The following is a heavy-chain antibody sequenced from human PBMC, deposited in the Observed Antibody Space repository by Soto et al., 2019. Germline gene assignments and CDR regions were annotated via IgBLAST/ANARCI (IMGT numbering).Heavy chain of an antibody. V-gene: IGHV1-3*01. Sequence: ASVKVSCKASGYTFTSYAMHWVRQAPGQRLEWMGWINAGNGNTKYSQKFQGRVTITRDTSASTAYMELSSLRSEDTAVYYCARGGRIVTVVVAATLFDWGQGTLVTVSS. CDR2: INAGNGNT. CDR1: GYTFTSYA. J-gene: IGHJ4*02. CDR3: ARGGRIVTVVVAATLFD. D-gene: IGHD2-15*01.